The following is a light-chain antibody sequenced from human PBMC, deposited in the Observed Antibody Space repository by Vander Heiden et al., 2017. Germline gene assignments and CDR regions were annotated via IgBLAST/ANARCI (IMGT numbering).Light chain of an antibody. V-gene: IGKV1-17*01. CDR1: EAIRNN. CDR2: AAA. Sequence: DIRVTQSPSSLSASVGDRVTITCRASEAIRNNLGWYQQKPGQAPQRLIYAAASLQSGVPSRFSGRGSVTEFTLTISSLQPEDSATYYCRQYHSYPLTFGGGTKVEIK. J-gene: IGKJ4*01. CDR3: RQYHSYPLT.